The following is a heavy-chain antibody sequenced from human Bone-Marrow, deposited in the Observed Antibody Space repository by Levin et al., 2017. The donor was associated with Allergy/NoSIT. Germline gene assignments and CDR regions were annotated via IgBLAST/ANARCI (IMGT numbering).Heavy chain of an antibody. CDR1: GGSISSSNW. J-gene: IGHJ6*02. CDR2: IYHSGST. D-gene: IGHD6-6*01. Sequence: SETLSLTCAVSGGSISSSNWWSWVRQPPGKGLEWIGEIYHSGSTNYNPSLKSRVTISVDKSKNQFSLKLSSVTAADTAVYYCARDRYSSSQIYYDDGMDVWGQGTTVTVSS. CDR3: ARDRYSSSQIYYDDGMDV. V-gene: IGHV4-4*02.